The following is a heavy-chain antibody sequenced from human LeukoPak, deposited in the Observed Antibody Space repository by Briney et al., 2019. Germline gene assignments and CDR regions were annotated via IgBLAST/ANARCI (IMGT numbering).Heavy chain of an antibody. CDR1: GGSMSPYH. CDR3: ARAVSGRFDY. Sequence: SETLSLTCTVSGGSMSPYHWSWIRQPPGKGLEWTGYIYYSGSTNYNPSLNSRVTISVDTSKNQFSLRLSSVTAADTAIYYCARAVSGRFDYWGQGTLVTVSS. J-gene: IGHJ4*02. D-gene: IGHD6-19*01. V-gene: IGHV4-59*08. CDR2: IYYSGST.